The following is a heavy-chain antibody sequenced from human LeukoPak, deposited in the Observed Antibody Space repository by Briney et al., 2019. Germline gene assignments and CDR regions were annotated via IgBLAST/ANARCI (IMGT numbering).Heavy chain of an antibody. CDR2: MNPNSGNT. CDR3: ARDPVVFNGAAGDY. V-gene: IGHV1-8*01. D-gene: IGHD3-10*01. CDR1: GYTFTSYD. Sequence: ASVKVSCKASGYTFTSYDINWVRQATGQGLEWMGWMNPNSGNTGYAQKFQGRVTMTRNTSISTAYMELSSLRSEDTAVYYCARDPVVFNGAAGDYWGQGTLVTVSS. J-gene: IGHJ4*02.